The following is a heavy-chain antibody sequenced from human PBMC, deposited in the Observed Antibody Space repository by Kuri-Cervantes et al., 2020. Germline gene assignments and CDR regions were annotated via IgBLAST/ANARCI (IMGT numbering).Heavy chain of an antibody. D-gene: IGHD1-20*01. Sequence: ASVKVSCKASGYTFTSYGISWVRQAPGQGLEWMGWISAYNGNTNYAQKLQGRVTMTTDTSTSTAYMELRSLRSDDTAVYYCAGAPYNWNGGYFDYWGQGTLVTVSS. CDR1: GYTFTSYG. J-gene: IGHJ4*02. CDR2: ISAYNGNT. CDR3: AGAPYNWNGGYFDY. V-gene: IGHV1-18*01.